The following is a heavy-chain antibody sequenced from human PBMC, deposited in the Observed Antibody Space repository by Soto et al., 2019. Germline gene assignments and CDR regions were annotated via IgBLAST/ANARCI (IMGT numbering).Heavy chain of an antibody. CDR2: ISYDGSNK. CDR1: GFTFSSYA. J-gene: IGHJ6*02. Sequence: QPGGSLRLSCAASGFTFSSYAMHWVRQAPGKGLEWVAVISYDGSNKYYADSVKGRFTISRDNSKNTLYLQMNSLRAEDTAVYYCARDCTYDFWSGYYSYYYYYGMDVWGQGTTVTVSS. V-gene: IGHV3-30-3*01. CDR3: ARDCTYDFWSGYYSYYYYYGMDV. D-gene: IGHD3-3*01.